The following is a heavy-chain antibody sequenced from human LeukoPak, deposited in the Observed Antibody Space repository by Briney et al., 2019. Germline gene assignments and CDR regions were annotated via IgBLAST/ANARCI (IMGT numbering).Heavy chain of an antibody. Sequence: ASVKVSCKASGYTFSSYGISWVRQAPGQGLEWMGWISAYNGNTEYAQKFQGRVIMTTDTFTSTAYMELRSLRSDDTAVYYCAKDQYDSVWGSHRPYFDYWGQGTLVTVSS. J-gene: IGHJ4*02. CDR2: ISAYNGNT. CDR3: AKDQYDSVWGSHRPYFDY. V-gene: IGHV1-18*01. D-gene: IGHD3-16*02. CDR1: GYTFSSYG.